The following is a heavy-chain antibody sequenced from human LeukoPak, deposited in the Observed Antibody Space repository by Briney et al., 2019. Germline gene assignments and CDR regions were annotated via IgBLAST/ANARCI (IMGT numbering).Heavy chain of an antibody. CDR3: AREPTYSSSWYTSCDY. CDR2: ISSSSSTI. CDR1: GFTFSSYE. D-gene: IGHD6-13*01. V-gene: IGHV3-48*01. J-gene: IGHJ4*02. Sequence: PGGSLRLSCAASGFTFSSYEMNWVRQAPGKGLEWVSYISSSSSTIYYADSVKGRFTISRDNAKNSLYLQMNSLRAEGTAVYYCAREPTYSSSWYTSCDYWGQGTLVTVSS.